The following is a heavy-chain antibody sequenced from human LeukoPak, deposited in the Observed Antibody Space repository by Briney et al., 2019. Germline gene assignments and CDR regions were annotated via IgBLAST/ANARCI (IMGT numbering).Heavy chain of an antibody. CDR1: VYSXTAFY. CDR3: ARDGDYGTGSYYRGCIDS. J-gene: IGHJ4*02. D-gene: IGHD3-10*01. V-gene: IGHV1-2*02. Sequence: ASVKVSCKTSVYSXTAFYIHGVRQAPGQGLDWMGWTHPRRGDTNYQGRVTMTRETSITTAYLDLSSLRSDDTAVYYCARDGDYGTGSYYRGCIDSWGQGTPVTVSP. CDR2: THPRRGDT.